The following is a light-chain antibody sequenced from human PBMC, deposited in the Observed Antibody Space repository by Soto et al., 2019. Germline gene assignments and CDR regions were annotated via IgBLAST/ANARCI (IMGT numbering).Light chain of an antibody. CDR2: GNS. Sequence: QSVLTQPPSVSGAPGQSVTISCTGSSSNIGAGYDVHWYQQLPGTAPKLLIYGNSNRPSGVPDRFSGSKSGTSASLAITGLHAEDEADYYCQSYDSSLSGYVFGTGTKLTVL. CDR1: SSNIGAGYD. J-gene: IGLJ1*01. V-gene: IGLV1-40*01. CDR3: QSYDSSLSGYV.